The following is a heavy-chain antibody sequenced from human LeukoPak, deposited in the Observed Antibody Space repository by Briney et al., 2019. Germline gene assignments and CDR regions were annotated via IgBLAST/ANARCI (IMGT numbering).Heavy chain of an antibody. J-gene: IGHJ6*02. Sequence: PGGSLRLSCAASGFTFSSYAMSWVRQAPGKGLGWVSAISGSGGSTYYADSVKGRFTISRDNSKNTLYLQMNSLRAEDTAVYYCAKSEIVVVPAAMLANYYYYGMDVWGQGTTVTVSS. D-gene: IGHD2-2*01. CDR2: ISGSGGST. CDR3: AKSEIVVVPAAMLANYYYYGMDV. CDR1: GFTFSSYA. V-gene: IGHV3-23*01.